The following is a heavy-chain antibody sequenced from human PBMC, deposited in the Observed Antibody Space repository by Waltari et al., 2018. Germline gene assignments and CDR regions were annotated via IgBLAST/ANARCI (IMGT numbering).Heavy chain of an antibody. V-gene: IGHV3-30*18. CDR3: AKTPAQWELVGGEDY. J-gene: IGHJ4*02. D-gene: IGHD1-26*01. Sequence: QVQLVESGGGVVQPGRSLRLSCAASGFTFSSYGMHWVRQAPGKGLEWVAVISYDGSNKYYADSVKGRFTISRDNSKNTLYLQMNSLRAEDTAVYYCAKTPAQWELVGGEDYWGQGTLVTVSS. CDR2: ISYDGSNK. CDR1: GFTFSSYG.